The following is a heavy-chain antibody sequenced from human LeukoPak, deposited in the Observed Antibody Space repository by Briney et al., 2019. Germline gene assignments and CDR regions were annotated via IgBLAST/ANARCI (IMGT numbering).Heavy chain of an antibody. Sequence: SETLSLTCAVYGGSFSGYYWSWIRQPPGKGLEWIGEINHSGSTNYNPSLKSRVTISVDTSKNQFSLKLSSVTAADTAVSYCTRGVVVPAAMLGFWYYYGMDVWGQGTTVTVSS. CDR1: GGSFSGYY. J-gene: IGHJ6*02. V-gene: IGHV4-34*01. CDR2: INHSGST. CDR3: TRGVVVPAAMLGFWYYYGMDV. D-gene: IGHD2-2*01.